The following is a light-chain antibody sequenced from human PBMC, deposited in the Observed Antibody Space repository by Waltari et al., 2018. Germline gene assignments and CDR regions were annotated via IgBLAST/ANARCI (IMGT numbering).Light chain of an antibody. CDR1: SSDVGRYDL. CDR3: SSYTYGGPWV. CDR2: EVD. V-gene: IGLV2-23*02. Sequence: SALTQPASVSASPGQSITISCTGSSSDVGRYDLVAWYQQHPGKAPHLLIYEVDKRPSGVSYLFSGSKAGNAASLTISGLQAEDEAHYFCSSYTYGGPWVFGGGTLLTV. J-gene: IGLJ2*01.